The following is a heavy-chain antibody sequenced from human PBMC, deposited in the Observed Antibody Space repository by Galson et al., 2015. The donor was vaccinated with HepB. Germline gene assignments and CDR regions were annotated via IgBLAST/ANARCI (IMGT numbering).Heavy chain of an antibody. J-gene: IGHJ4*02. V-gene: IGHV3-30-3*01. CDR3: GSVSSSWSRIDFYFDY. D-gene: IGHD6-6*01. Sequence: SLRLSCAVSGLSFSDYAIHWVRQAPGKGLEWVAVISFDGSNKYYAGSVKGRFTISRDNSKNTVFLQMNNLRNEDTAVYRRGSVSSSWSRIDFYFDYWGQGTLVTVSS. CDR1: GLSFSDYA. CDR2: ISFDGSNK.